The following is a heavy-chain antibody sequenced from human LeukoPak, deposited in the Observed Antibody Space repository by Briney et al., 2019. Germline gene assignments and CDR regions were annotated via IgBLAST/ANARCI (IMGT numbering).Heavy chain of an antibody. Sequence: GGSLRLSCAASGFTFSSYWMHWVRHAPRKGLVWVSRINSDGSSTTYADSVKDRFTISRDNAKNTLYLQMNSLRADDTAVYYCAKVTAVASTGALDYWGQGTLVTVSS. D-gene: IGHD6-19*01. V-gene: IGHV3-74*01. CDR2: INSDGSST. CDR1: GFTFSSYW. CDR3: AKVTAVASTGALDY. J-gene: IGHJ4*02.